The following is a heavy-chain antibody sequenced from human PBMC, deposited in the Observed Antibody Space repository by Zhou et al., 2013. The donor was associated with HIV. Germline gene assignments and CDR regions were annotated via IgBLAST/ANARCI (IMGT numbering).Heavy chain of an antibody. CDR3: ARGTDGHYYYYYYMDV. V-gene: IGHV1-2*02. J-gene: IGHJ6*03. Sequence: QVQLVQSGAEVKKPGASVKVSCKASGYTFTGYYIHWVRQAPGQGLEWMGWINPDSGGTNYAQKFQGRVTMTRDTSITTAYMELSRLRSDDTAVYYCARGTDGHYYYYYYMDVWGKGTTVTVSS. CDR2: INPDSGGT. CDR1: GYTFTGYY.